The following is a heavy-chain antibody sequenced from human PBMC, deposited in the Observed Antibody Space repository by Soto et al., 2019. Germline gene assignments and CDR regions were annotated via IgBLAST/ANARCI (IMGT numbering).Heavy chain of an antibody. CDR3: AKDGRYCTNAVCWVDY. D-gene: IGHD2-8*01. V-gene: IGHV3-23*01. Sequence: EVQLLESGGGLVQPGGFLRLSCAASGFTFSIYAMNWVCQAPGKGLEWVSAISGSGDNTYYADSVKGRFTISRDNSKNTLYLQMNSLRAEDTAVYYCAKDGRYCTNAVCWVDYWGQGTLVTVSS. CDR2: ISGSGDNT. J-gene: IGHJ4*02. CDR1: GFTFSIYA.